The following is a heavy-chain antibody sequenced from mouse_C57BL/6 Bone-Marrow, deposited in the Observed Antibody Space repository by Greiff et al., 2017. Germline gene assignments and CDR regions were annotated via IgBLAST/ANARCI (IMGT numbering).Heavy chain of an antibody. J-gene: IGHJ2*01. V-gene: IGHV1-55*01. CDR1: GYPFTSYW. D-gene: IGHD1-1*01. Sequence: QVQLQQPGAELVKPGASVKLFCKASGYPFTSYWLHWVKQRPGQGLEWIGYIYIGNGYTEYNEKFKGKATLTLDPSSSTAYMQLSSLTSEDSAIYGCARKVDYFANWGQGTPRTVSS. CDR2: IYIGNGYT. CDR3: ARKVDYFAN.